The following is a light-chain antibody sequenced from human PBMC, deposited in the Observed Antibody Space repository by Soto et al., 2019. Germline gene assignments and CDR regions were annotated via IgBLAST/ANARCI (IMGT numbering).Light chain of an antibody. CDR3: QQSYSTPSIT. CDR1: QSISSY. CDR2: AAS. V-gene: IGKV1-39*01. Sequence: DIQMTQSPSSLSASVGARVTITCRASQSISSYLNWYQQKPWKAPKLLIYAASSLQSGVPSRFSGSGSGTDFTLTISSLQPEDFATYYCQQSYSTPSITFGQGTRLEIK. J-gene: IGKJ5*01.